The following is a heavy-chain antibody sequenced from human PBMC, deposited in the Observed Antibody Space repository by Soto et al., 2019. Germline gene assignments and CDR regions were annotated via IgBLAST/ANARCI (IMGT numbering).Heavy chain of an antibody. Sequence: XAILSLTCAVSGYSISSGYYWCWLRQPPGKGLEWIGSIYHVGSTYYNPSLNSRVTLSIDMTNNHVSLMLNSVTAADTAVYYCARVGPWVPYYYDSSPYTFENWFDPWGQGTLVTVSS. D-gene: IGHD3-22*01. CDR2: IYHVGST. J-gene: IGHJ5*02. V-gene: IGHV4-38-2*01. CDR3: ARVGPWVPYYYDSSPYTFENWFDP. CDR1: GYSISSGYY.